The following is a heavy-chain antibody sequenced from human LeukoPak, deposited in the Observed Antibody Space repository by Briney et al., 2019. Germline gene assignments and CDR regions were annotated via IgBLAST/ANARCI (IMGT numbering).Heavy chain of an antibody. J-gene: IGHJ3*02. V-gene: IGHV3-66*01. D-gene: IGHD1-1*01. Sequence: PGGSLRLSCAASGFTLSSNYMTWVRQAPGKGLAWVSLIYSGGSASYADSVRVRFTISQDNAKNTLYLQMNSLRAEDTAVYYCARIETVADAFDIWGQGTVVTVSS. CDR1: GFTLSSNY. CDR2: IYSGGSA. CDR3: ARIETVADAFDI.